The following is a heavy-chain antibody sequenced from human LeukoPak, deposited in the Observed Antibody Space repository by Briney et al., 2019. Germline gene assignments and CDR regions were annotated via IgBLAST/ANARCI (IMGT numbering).Heavy chain of an antibody. Sequence: SETLSLTCTVSGGSISSSSYYWGWIRQPPGKGLEWIGSIYYSGSTYYNPSLKSRVTISVDTAKDQFALKLSSVTAADTDVYYCARGYCSSTSCYRVDPWGQGTLVIVSS. CDR2: IYYSGST. CDR3: ARGYCSSTSCYRVDP. CDR1: GGSISSSSYY. J-gene: IGHJ5*02. V-gene: IGHV4-39*01. D-gene: IGHD2-2*01.